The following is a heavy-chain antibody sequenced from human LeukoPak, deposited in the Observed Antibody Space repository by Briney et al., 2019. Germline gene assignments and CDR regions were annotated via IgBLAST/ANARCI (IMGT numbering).Heavy chain of an antibody. V-gene: IGHV3-66*01. D-gene: IGHD6-6*01. CDR3: AREASIVVRCSDY. Sequence: GGSLRLSSAASGFTVSRNYMSWVRQAPGKGLEWVSVIYIDGNTYYADSVRGRFTISRDNSKNTVYLQMNSLRAEDTAVYYCAREASIVVRCSDYWGQGTLVTVSS. J-gene: IGHJ4*02. CDR1: GFTVSRNY. CDR2: IYIDGNT.